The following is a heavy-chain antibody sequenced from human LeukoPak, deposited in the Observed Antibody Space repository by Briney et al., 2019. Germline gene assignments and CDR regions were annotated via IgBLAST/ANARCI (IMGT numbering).Heavy chain of an antibody. D-gene: IGHD6-19*01. Sequence: SETLSLTCTVSGYSISSGYYWGWIRQPPGKGLEWIGSIYHSGSTYYNPSLKSRVTISVDTSKNQFSLKLSSVTAADTAVYYCARARYGLVLGYWGQGTLVTVSS. CDR1: GYSISSGYY. J-gene: IGHJ4*02. CDR2: IYHSGST. CDR3: ARARYGLVLGY. V-gene: IGHV4-38-2*02.